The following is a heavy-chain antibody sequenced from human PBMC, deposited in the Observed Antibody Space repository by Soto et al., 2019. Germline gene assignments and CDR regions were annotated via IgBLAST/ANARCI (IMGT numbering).Heavy chain of an antibody. J-gene: IGHJ4*02. D-gene: IGHD1-26*01. CDR2: IFYSGST. CDR1: GGSLSSYY. CDR3: ARRYGGNFDY. V-gene: IGHV4-59*01. Sequence: SETLSLTCTVSGGSLSSYYWSWIRQPPGKGLEWIGYIFYSGSTNYNPSLKSRVTISVDTSKSQFSLKLSSVTAADTAVYYCARRYGGNFDYWGQGTLVTVSS.